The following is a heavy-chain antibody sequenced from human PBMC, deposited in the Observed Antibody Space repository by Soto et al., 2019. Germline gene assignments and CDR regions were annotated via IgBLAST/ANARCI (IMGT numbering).Heavy chain of an antibody. CDR1: GYTFTSYG. D-gene: IGHD2-15*01. CDR2: ISAYNGNT. J-gene: IGHJ5*02. V-gene: IGHV1-18*01. Sequence: ASVKVSCKASGYTFTSYGISWVRQAPGQGLEWMGWISAYNGNTNYAQKLQGRVTMTTDTSTSTAYMELRSLRSDDTAVYYCARGPIVVVVAATPGAEYNWFDPWGQGTLVTVSS. CDR3: ARGPIVVVVAATPGAEYNWFDP.